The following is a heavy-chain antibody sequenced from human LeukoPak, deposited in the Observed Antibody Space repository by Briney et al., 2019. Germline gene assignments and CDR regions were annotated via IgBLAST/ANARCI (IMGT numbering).Heavy chain of an antibody. CDR3: ARGVGSGWAYFDY. V-gene: IGHV1-2*02. Sequence: ASVKVSCKASGYTFTTHYFHWVRQAPGQGLEWMGWINPNSGGTHYAQTFQGRVTMTRDTSINTVYMELSSLRSEDTAVYYCARGVGSGWAYFDYWGQGTLVTVSS. J-gene: IGHJ4*02. CDR1: GYTFTTHY. D-gene: IGHD6-19*01. CDR2: INPNSGGT.